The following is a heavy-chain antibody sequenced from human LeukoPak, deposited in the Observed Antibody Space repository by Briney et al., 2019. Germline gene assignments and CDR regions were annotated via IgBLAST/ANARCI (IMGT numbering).Heavy chain of an antibody. CDR1: GFTFRSSW. D-gene: IGHD4-17*01. CDR2: INSDGSTT. CDR3: ARGGDGDYVDQTPFDY. Sequence: PAGGSLRLSCAASGFTFRSSWIHWVRQVPGKGLVWVSRINSDGSTTNYADSVKGRLTISRDNAKNTLYLQMDSLRADDTAVYYCARGGDGDYVDQTPFDYWGQGTLVTVSS. V-gene: IGHV3-74*01. J-gene: IGHJ4*02.